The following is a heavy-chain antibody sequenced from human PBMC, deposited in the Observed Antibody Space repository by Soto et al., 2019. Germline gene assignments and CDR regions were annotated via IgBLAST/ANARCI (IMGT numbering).Heavy chain of an antibody. CDR3: ATGMTDFGDYVGFEY. CDR2: IYYSGRT. D-gene: IGHD4-17*01. CDR1: GGSITIGAYY. V-gene: IGHV4-31*03. Sequence: SETLSLTCSVSGGSITIGAYYWTWIRQRPGKGLEWIGYIYYSGRTHSNPSLKSRVSISGDASKNHISLKLNSVTAADTAVYYCATGMTDFGDYVGFEYWGQGTLVTVSS. J-gene: IGHJ4*02.